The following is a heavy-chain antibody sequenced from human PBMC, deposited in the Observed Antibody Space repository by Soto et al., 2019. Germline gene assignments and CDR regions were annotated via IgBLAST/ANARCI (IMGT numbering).Heavy chain of an antibody. Sequence: QVLLVQSGPEVKEPGASVRVSCKASGYTFTGYYMHWVRQAPGQGLEWMGWINPNSGGTNYAQKFQGRVTMTRDTSISTAYMELSRLRSDDTAVYYCAREVGPGELAFDYWGQGTLVTVSS. J-gene: IGHJ4*02. CDR2: INPNSGGT. V-gene: IGHV1-2*02. CDR3: AREVGPGELAFDY. D-gene: IGHD1-26*01. CDR1: GYTFTGYY.